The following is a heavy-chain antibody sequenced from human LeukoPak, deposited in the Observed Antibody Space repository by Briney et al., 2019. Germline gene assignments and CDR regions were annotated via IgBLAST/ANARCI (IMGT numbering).Heavy chain of an antibody. CDR3: ARVSRTYYYDSSGSRVSFDI. D-gene: IGHD3-22*01. CDR1: GGSISSYY. V-gene: IGHV4-4*07. Sequence: PSETLSLTCTVSGGSISSYYWSWIRQPAGKGLEWIGRIYTSGSTNYNPSLKSRVTISVDTSKNQFSLKLSSVTAADTAVYYCARVSRTYYYDSSGSRVSFDIWGQGTMVTVSS. J-gene: IGHJ3*02. CDR2: IYTSGST.